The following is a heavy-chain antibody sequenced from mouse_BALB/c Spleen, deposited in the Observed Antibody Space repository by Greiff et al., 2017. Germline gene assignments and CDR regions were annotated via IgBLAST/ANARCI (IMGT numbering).Heavy chain of an antibody. J-gene: IGHJ4*01. CDR2: IFPGTGTT. Sequence: VMLVESGAELVKPGASVKLSCKTSGYTFTSYWIQWVKQRPGQGLGWIGEIFPGTGTTYYNEKFKGKATLTIDTSSSTAYMQLSSLTSEDSAVYFCARERADDAMDYWGQGTSVTVSS. CDR3: ARERADDAMDY. D-gene: IGHD3-3*01. CDR1: GYTFTSYW. V-gene: IGHV1S132*01.